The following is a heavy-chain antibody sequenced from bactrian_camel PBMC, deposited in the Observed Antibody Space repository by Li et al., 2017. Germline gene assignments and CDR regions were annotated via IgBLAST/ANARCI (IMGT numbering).Heavy chain of an antibody. V-gene: IGHV3-3*01. D-gene: IGHD6*01. J-gene: IGHJ4*01. CDR3: AAGHLIMCTAFAIPSFPD. CDR2: ISPASGRR. Sequence: VESGGGSVRAGGSLELSCVVSGYDYQRACMGWFRQAPGKEREGVAAISPASGRRYYGDSVKGRFTISRDGAKNIIALQMHSLKPDDTAMYYCAAGHLIMCTAFAIPSFPDRGQGTQVTVS. CDR1: GYDYQRAC.